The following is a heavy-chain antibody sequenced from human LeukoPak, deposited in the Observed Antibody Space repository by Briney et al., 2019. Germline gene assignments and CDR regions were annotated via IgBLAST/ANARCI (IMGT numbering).Heavy chain of an antibody. V-gene: IGHV4-59*01. Sequence: PSETLSLTCTVSGGSISSYYWSWIRQPPGKGLEWIGYIYYSGSTNHNPSLKSRVTISVDTSKNQFSLKLSSVTAADTAVYYCARGEMATILFDYWGQGTLVTVSS. D-gene: IGHD5-24*01. CDR2: IYYSGST. CDR1: GGSISSYY. J-gene: IGHJ4*02. CDR3: ARGEMATILFDY.